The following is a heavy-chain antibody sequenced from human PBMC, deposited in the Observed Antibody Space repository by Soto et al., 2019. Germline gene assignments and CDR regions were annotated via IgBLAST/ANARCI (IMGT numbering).Heavy chain of an antibody. D-gene: IGHD2-15*01. CDR2: ISGSGGST. V-gene: IGHV3-23*01. CDR3: AKVRGGLYCSGGSCAQDYMYV. CDR1: GFTFSSYA. Sequence: LRLSCAASGFTFSSYAMSWVRQAPGKGLEWVSAISGSGGSTYYANSVKGRFTISRDNSKNTLYLQMNSLRAEDTAVYYCAKVRGGLYCSGGSCAQDYMYVWGKGTTVTVSS. J-gene: IGHJ6*03.